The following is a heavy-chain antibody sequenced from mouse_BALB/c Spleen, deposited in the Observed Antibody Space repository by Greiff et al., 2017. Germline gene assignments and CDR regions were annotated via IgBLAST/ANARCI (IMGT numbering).Heavy chain of an antibody. J-gene: IGHJ4*01. V-gene: IGHV5-6-5*01. CDR1: GFTFSSYA. D-gene: IGHD2-1*01. Sequence: EVQGVESGGGLVKPGGSLKLSCAASGFTFSSYAMSWVRQTPEKRLEWVATISSGGSTYYPASVKGRFTISRDNARNILYPQMSSLRSEDTAMYYCARGGYYGGQGTSVTVSS. CDR3: ARGGYY. CDR2: ISSGGST.